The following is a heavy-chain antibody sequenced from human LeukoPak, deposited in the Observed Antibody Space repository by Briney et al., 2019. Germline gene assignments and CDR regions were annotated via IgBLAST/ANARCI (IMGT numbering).Heavy chain of an antibody. CDR1: GFTFSSYW. CDR2: ISGSGGST. CDR3: AKDHSNTENWFDP. Sequence: PGGSLRLSCAASGFTFSSYWMSWVRQAPGKGLEWVSAISGSGGSTYYADSVKGRLTISRDNSKNTLYLQMNSLRAEDTAVYYCAKDHSNTENWFDPWGQGTLVTVSS. J-gene: IGHJ5*02. V-gene: IGHV3-23*01. D-gene: IGHD4-4*01.